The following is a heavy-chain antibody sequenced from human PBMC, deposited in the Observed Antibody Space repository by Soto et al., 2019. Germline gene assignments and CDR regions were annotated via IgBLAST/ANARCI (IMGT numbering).Heavy chain of an antibody. CDR3: AXGPLAITMIVGDDAFDI. D-gene: IGHD3-22*01. CDR2: MNPNSGNT. CDR1: GYTFTSYD. V-gene: IGHV1-8*01. J-gene: IGHJ3*02. Sequence: ASVKVSCKASGYTFTSYDINWVRQATGQGLEWMGWMNPNSGNTGYAQKFQGRVTMTRNTSISTAYMELSSLRSEDTAVYYCAXGPLAITMIVGDDAFDIWGQGTMVTVSS.